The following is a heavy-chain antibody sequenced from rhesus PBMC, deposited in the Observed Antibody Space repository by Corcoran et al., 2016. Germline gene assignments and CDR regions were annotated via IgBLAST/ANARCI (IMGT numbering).Heavy chain of an antibody. CDR3: ARKVDWGDYYDY. CDR2: ISYSGST. V-gene: IGHV4-122*02. J-gene: IGHJ4*01. Sequence: QVQLQESGPGLVTPSETLSLTCAVSGYSISGYYWSWLRQAPRQGLEWIGYISYSGSTSYNPSLKSRVTISRDTSKNQFSLKLSSVTAADTAVYYCARKVDWGDYYDYWGQGVLVTVSS. CDR1: GYSISGYY. D-gene: IGHD3-34*01.